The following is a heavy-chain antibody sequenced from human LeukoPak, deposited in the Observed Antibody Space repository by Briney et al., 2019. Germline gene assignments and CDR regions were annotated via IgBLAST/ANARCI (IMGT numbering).Heavy chain of an antibody. J-gene: IGHJ6*02. Sequence: GGSLRLSCAASGFTFSSYAMHWVRQAPGKGLEWVAVISYDGSNKYYADSVKGRFTISRDNSKNTLYLQMNSLRAEDTAVYYCAKDLSYYGSGSYYNVRDYYYGMDVWGQGTTVTVSS. CDR2: ISYDGSNK. D-gene: IGHD3-10*01. CDR1: GFTFSSYA. V-gene: IGHV3-30-3*01. CDR3: AKDLSYYGSGSYYNVRDYYYGMDV.